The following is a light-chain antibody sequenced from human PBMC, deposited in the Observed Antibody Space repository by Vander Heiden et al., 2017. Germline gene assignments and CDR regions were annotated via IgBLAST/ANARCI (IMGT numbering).Light chain of an antibody. CDR2: ENN. V-gene: IGLV1-51*02. Sequence: QSVLTQPPSVSAAPGKKVTISCTGSSSNIGQNYVSWYKHLPGTAPKLLIYENNKRPSGIPDRFSASKSGTSATLGITGLQTGDEADYYCATWESSLNPGGVFGGGTKLTVL. J-gene: IGLJ3*02. CDR1: SSNIGQNY. CDR3: ATWESSLNPGGV.